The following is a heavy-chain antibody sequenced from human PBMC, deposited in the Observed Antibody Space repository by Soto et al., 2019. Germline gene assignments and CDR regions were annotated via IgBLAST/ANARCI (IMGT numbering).Heavy chain of an antibody. Sequence: GGSLRLSCAASGFTFDDYVIHLVRQAPGKGLEWVSCISWNSGSIGYADSVKGRFTISRENAKNSLYLQMNTLRAEDTALCYCAKGLELELASDDWGQGTLVTVSS. CDR2: ISWNSGSI. CDR1: GFTFDDYV. D-gene: IGHD1-26*01. CDR3: AKGLELELASDD. J-gene: IGHJ4*02. V-gene: IGHV3-9*01.